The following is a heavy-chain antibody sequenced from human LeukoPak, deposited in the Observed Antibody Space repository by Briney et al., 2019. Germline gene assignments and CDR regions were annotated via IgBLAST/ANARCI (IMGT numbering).Heavy chain of an antibody. D-gene: IGHD4-11*01. Sequence: GGSLRLSCETSGFIFSNCWMTWVRQAPGKGLEWVANIKTDASEKYYADSVKGRFTISRDNAKNSLYLLMNSLRAEDTAVYYCATYSTRNAREFQSWGQGTLVTVSS. CDR2: IKTDASEK. J-gene: IGHJ1*01. CDR3: ATYSTRNAREFQS. CDR1: GFIFSNCW. V-gene: IGHV3-7*01.